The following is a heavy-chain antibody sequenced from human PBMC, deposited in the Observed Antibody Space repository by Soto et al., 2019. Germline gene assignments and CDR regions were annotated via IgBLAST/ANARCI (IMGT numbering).Heavy chain of an antibody. CDR2: INPILSMS. J-gene: IGHJ4*02. CDR3: ASSYGSGYRAFDY. D-gene: IGHD3-10*01. Sequence: QVQLVQSGAEVKKPGSSVRVSCKASGDTFTLYSINWVRQAPGLGLEWMGRINPILSMSTYAQRFQGRVTMTADKSTSTAYMELSSLRSEDTAMYYCASSYGSGYRAFDYWGQGALVTVSS. V-gene: IGHV1-69*02. CDR1: GDTFTLYS.